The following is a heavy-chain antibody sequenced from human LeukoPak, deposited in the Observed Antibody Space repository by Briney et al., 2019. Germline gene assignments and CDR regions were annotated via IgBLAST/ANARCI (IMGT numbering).Heavy chain of an antibody. CDR3: ARALTAASDY. CDR1: GFTLRSHS. D-gene: IGHD2-2*01. CDR2: ISSSGSYI. V-gene: IGHV3-21*01. J-gene: IGHJ4*02. Sequence: WGSLRLSCAASGFTLRSHSMKWVRQASGEGVEWVSSISSSGSYIYYADSVKGRFTISRDNAKNSLYLQMNSLRAEDTAVYYCARALTAASDYWGQGTLVTVSS.